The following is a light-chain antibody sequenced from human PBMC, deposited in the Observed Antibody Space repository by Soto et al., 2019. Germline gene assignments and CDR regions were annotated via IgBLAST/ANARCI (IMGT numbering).Light chain of an antibody. CDR3: QQYGSSPGT. Sequence: EIVLTQSPATLSLSPGERATLSCRASQSVSSYLAWYQQKPGQAPRLLIYDASNRATGIPARFSGSGSGTDFTLTISRLEPEDFAVYYCQQYGSSPGTFGPGTKVDIK. CDR1: QSVSSY. J-gene: IGKJ3*01. CDR2: DAS. V-gene: IGKV3-20*01.